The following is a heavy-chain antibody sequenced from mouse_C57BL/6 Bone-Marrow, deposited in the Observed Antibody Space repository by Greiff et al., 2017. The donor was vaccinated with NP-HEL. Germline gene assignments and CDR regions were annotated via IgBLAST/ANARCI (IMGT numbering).Heavy chain of an antibody. Sequence: QVQLQQSGAELARPGASVKMSCKASGYTFTSYTMHWVKQRPGQGLEWIGYINPSSGYTKYNQKFKDKATLTADKSSSTAYMQLSSLTAKDAAVYYCAPMVTYYAMDYWGQGTSVTVSS. CDR2: INPSSGYT. CDR3: APMVTYYAMDY. CDR1: GYTFTSYT. V-gene: IGHV1-4*01. J-gene: IGHJ4*01. D-gene: IGHD2-2*01.